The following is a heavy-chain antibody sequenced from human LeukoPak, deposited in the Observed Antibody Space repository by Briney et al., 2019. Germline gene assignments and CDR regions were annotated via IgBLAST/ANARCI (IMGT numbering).Heavy chain of an antibody. Sequence: GGSLRLSCAASGFTFSSYAMSWVRQAPGKGLEWVSAISGSGGSTYYADSVKGRFTISRDNSKNTLYLQMNSLRVEDTAVYYCARNERGTYYYGSGSYYTFDYWGQGTLVTVSS. D-gene: IGHD3-10*01. CDR3: ARNERGTYYYGSGSYYTFDY. CDR1: GFTFSSYA. J-gene: IGHJ4*02. V-gene: IGHV3-23*01. CDR2: ISGSGGST.